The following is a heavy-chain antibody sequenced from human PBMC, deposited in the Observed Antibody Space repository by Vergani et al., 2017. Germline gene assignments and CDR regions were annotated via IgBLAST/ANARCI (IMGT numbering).Heavy chain of an antibody. D-gene: IGHD5-18*01. Sequence: EVQLVESGGGLVQPGRSLRLSCAASGFTFSSYSMNWVRQAPGKGLEWVSSISSSSSYIYYADSVKGRFTISRDNAKNSLYLQMNSLRAEDTAVYYCARIIEDTAMDLDYWGQGTLVTVSS. CDR2: ISSSSSYI. CDR1: GFTFSSYS. CDR3: ARIIEDTAMDLDY. J-gene: IGHJ4*02. V-gene: IGHV3-21*01.